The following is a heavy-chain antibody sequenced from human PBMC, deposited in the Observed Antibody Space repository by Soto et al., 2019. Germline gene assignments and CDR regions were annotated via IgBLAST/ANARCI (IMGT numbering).Heavy chain of an antibody. J-gene: IGHJ6*02. D-gene: IGHD4-4*01. V-gene: IGHV1-69*06. CDR2: IIPILGTA. CDR1: GGTFNSYA. Sequence: QVQLVQSGAEVKKPGSSVKVSCKASGGTFNSYAISWVRQAPGQGLEWMGGIIPILGTANYAQKFQGRVTISADKSTSTVYMELSSLRSEDTAVYYCARALYSNYNYYYYGMDVWGQGTTVTVSS. CDR3: ARALYSNYNYYYYGMDV.